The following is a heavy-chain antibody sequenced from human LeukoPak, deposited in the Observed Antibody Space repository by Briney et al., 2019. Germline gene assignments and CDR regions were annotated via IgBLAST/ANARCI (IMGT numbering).Heavy chain of an antibody. Sequence: SETLSLTCAVYGGSFSGYYWSWIRQPPGKGLEWIGRIYSSGSTNYSPSLKSRVTMSVDTSKNQLSLKLNSVTAADTAVYYCARGYYYFDYWGQGTLVTVSS. CDR1: GGSFSGYY. V-gene: IGHV4-59*10. D-gene: IGHD5-18*01. CDR3: ARGYYYFDY. CDR2: IYSSGST. J-gene: IGHJ4*02.